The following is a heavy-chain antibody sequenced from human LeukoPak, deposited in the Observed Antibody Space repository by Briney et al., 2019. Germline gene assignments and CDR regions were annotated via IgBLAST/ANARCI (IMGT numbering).Heavy chain of an antibody. V-gene: IGHV1-69*05. D-gene: IGHD3-16*01. CDR1: GGTFSSYA. J-gene: IGHJ4*02. CDR3: ARDDSRGTTDY. Sequence: SVKVSCKASGGTFSSYAISWVRQAPGQGLEWMGGIIPIFGTANYAQEFQGRVTITTDESTSTAYMELSGLRSEDTAVYYCARDDSRGTTDYWGQGTLVTVSS. CDR2: IIPIFGTA.